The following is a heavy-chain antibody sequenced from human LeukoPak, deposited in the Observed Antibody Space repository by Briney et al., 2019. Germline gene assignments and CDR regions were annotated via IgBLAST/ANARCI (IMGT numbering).Heavy chain of an antibody. J-gene: IGHJ6*03. CDR1: GFTFSSYS. CDR3: TSGYAETDDYYYYMDV. D-gene: IGHD5-12*01. CDR2: ISSSSSTI. V-gene: IGHV3-48*01. Sequence: PGGSLRLSCAASGFTFSSYSMNWVRQAPGKGLEWVSYISSSSSTIYYADSVKGRFTISRENAKKSLYLQMNSLRVEDTAVYYCTSGYAETDDYYYYMDVWGKGTTVTVSS.